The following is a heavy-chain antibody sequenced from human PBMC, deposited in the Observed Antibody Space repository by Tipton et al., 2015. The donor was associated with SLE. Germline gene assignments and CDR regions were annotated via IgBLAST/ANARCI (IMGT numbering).Heavy chain of an antibody. CDR1: DFSIGSNGYY. D-gene: IGHD3-16*02. V-gene: IGHV4-39*07. CDR2: VYYSETS. Sequence: TLSLTCTVSDFSIGSNGYYWVWIRQPPGKGLEWIATVYYSETSYYNPSLKSRVTISIHTSNKKFSLTLSSVTAADTAVYFCARTALFDYDYIWGSNRNDVFDIWGQGRMVTVSS. CDR3: ARTALFDYDYIWGSNRNDVFDI. J-gene: IGHJ3*02.